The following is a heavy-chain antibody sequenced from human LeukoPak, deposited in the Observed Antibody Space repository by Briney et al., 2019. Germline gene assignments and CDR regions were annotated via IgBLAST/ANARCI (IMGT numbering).Heavy chain of an antibody. Sequence: GGSLRLSCVASGFTFSDYAIHWVRQAPGKGLECVAVVWYDGSNTYFADSVKGRFTISRDNSKNTLFLQMHSLRAEDSAVYYCAKDGILRATWTYYYYMDVWGKGTTVTVSS. CDR3: AKDGILRATWTYYYYMDV. D-gene: IGHD1-26*01. J-gene: IGHJ6*03. V-gene: IGHV3-33*06. CDR2: VWYDGSNT. CDR1: GFTFSDYA.